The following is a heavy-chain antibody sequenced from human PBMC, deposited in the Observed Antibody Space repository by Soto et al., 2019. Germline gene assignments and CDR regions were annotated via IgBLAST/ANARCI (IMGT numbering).Heavy chain of an antibody. CDR1: GGSISSGNNY. Sequence: QVQLQESGPGLVKPSQTLSLTCTVSGGSISSGNNYWSWIRQHPGKGLEWIGYIYYSGSTYYNPSLKSRVTISVDTSKNPFSLKLSSVTAADTAVYYCARTSYDSSGTAADPWGQGTLVTVSS. CDR2: IYYSGST. V-gene: IGHV4-31*03. CDR3: ARTSYDSSGTAADP. J-gene: IGHJ5*02. D-gene: IGHD3-22*01.